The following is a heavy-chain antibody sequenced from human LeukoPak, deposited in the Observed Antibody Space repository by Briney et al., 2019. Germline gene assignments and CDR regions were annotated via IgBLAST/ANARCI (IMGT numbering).Heavy chain of an antibody. D-gene: IGHD6-13*01. CDR2: ISSTSIYT. J-gene: IGHJ4*02. V-gene: IGHV3-11*05. CDR1: GFTFSDYY. Sequence: GGSLRLSCAASGFTFSDYYMSWIRQAPGKGLEWVSDISSTSIYTNYADSVKGRFTISRDNAKNSLYLQINSLRAEDTAVYYCAREDGYSSSWYSDYWGQGTLVTVSS. CDR3: AREDGYSSSWYSDY.